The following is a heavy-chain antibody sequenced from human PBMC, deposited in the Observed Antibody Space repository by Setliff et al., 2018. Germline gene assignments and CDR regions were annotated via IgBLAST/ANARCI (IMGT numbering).Heavy chain of an antibody. Sequence: PSETLSLTCTVSGGSISSSSYYWGWIRQPPGKGLEWIGSIYYSGSTYYNPSLKSRVTISVDTSKNQFSLKLSSVTAADTAVYYCTRAYYYDSSGSLSPDYWGQGTLVTVSS. V-gene: IGHV4-39*01. J-gene: IGHJ4*02. CDR1: GGSISSSSYY. CDR3: TRAYYYDSSGSLSPDY. D-gene: IGHD3-22*01. CDR2: IYYSGST.